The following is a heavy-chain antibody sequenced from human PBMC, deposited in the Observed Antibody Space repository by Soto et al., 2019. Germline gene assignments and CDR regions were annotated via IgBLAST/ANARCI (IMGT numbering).Heavy chain of an antibody. J-gene: IGHJ6*02. D-gene: IGHD1-26*01. CDR2: INPIIGST. CDR1: GGTFSSYT. CDR3: ARVVIPNYYGMDV. Sequence: GASVKVSCKASGGTFSSYTISWVRQAPGQGLEWMGWINPIIGSTNYAQKFQGRVTITRDTSMSTAYMELSRLRSEDTAVYYCARVVIPNYYGMDVWGQGTTVIFSS. V-gene: IGHV1-2*02.